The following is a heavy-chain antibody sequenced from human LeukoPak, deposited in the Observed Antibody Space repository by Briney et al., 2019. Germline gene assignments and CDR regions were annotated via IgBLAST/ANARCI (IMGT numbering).Heavy chain of an antibody. CDR2: LSHDGSVK. CDR3: AKPYNYGVRDVHFDY. V-gene: IGHV3-30*18. D-gene: IGHD4-17*01. J-gene: IGHJ4*02. CDR1: GFTCGSYA. Sequence: GGSLRLSCAASGFTCGSYAMHWVRQAPGKGLEWVAVLSHDGSVKYYVDSVKGRFTISRDNAKNTLYLQLNSLRAEDTAVYFCAKPYNYGVRDVHFDYWGQGTLVAVSS.